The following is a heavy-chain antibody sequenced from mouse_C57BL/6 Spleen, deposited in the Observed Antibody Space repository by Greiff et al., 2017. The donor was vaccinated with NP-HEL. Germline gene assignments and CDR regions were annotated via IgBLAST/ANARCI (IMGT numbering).Heavy chain of an antibody. CDR3: ARHEGRNHYDYVYFDY. CDR1: GYTFTEYT. J-gene: IGHJ2*01. D-gene: IGHD2-4*01. V-gene: IGHV1-62-2*01. Sequence: VQLQQSGAELVKPGASVKLSCKASGYTFTEYTIHWVKQRSGQGLEWIGWFYPGSGSIKYNEKFKDKATLTADKSSSTVYMELSRLTSEDSAVYFCARHEGRNHYDYVYFDYWGQGTTLTVSS. CDR2: FYPGSGSI.